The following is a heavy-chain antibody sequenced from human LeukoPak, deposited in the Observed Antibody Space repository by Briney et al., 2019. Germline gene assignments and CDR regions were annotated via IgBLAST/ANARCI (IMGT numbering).Heavy chain of an antibody. Sequence: GGSLRLSCAASGFTFSSYGMPWVRQAPGKGLEWVAVIWYDGSNKYYADSVKGRFTISRDNSKNTLYLQMNSLRAEDTAVYYCARGQQQLDALFDYWGQGTLVTVSS. D-gene: IGHD6-13*01. V-gene: IGHV3-33*01. J-gene: IGHJ4*02. CDR1: GFTFSSYG. CDR2: IWYDGSNK. CDR3: ARGQQQLDALFDY.